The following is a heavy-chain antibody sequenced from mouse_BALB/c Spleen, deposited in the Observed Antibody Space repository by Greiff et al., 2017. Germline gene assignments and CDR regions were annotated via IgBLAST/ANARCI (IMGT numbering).Heavy chain of an antibody. Sequence: EVQGVESGGDLVKPGGSLKLSCAASGFTFSSYGMSWVRQTPDKRLEWVATISSGGSYTYYPDSVKGRFTISRDNAKNTLYLQMSSLKSEDTAMYYCARHGDDYDGRGFAYWGQGTLVTVSA. CDR2: ISSGGSYT. CDR3: ARHGDDYDGRGFAY. D-gene: IGHD2-4*01. CDR1: GFTFSSYG. V-gene: IGHV5-6*01. J-gene: IGHJ3*01.